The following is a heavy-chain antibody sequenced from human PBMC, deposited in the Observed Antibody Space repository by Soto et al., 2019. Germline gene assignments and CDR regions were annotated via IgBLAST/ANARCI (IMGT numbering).Heavy chain of an antibody. J-gene: IGHJ4*02. CDR2: ISANRGHT. V-gene: IGHV1-18*01. D-gene: IGHD1-26*01. CDR1: GQTYTKYG. CDR3: GRDGDEWERRYLDS. Sequence: QVQLTQSGADVKMPGASVMVSCKATGQTYTKYGISWVRQAPGQGLEWLGWISANRGHTNYDPKFQGRVTMTTDTSTNTGYMELSSLATDDTAVYYCGRDGDEWERRYLDSWGQGTLVTVSS.